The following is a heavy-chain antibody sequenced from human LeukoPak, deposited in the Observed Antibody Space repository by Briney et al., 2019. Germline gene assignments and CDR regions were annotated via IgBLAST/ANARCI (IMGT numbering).Heavy chain of an antibody. J-gene: IGHJ4*02. V-gene: IGHV3-23*01. Sequence: GRSLRLSCAAFGFTFSSYAMGWVRQAPGKGLEWVSAISGSGGSTYYADSVKGRFTISRDNSKNTLYLQMNSLRAEDTAVYYCAKGWEYYYDSSGYHYGYWGQGTLVTVSS. CDR3: AKGWEYYYDSSGYHYGY. D-gene: IGHD3-22*01. CDR2: ISGSGGST. CDR1: GFTFSSYA.